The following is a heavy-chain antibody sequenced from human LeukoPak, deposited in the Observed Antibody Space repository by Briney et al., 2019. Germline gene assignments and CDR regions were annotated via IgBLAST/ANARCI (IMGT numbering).Heavy chain of an antibody. V-gene: IGHV4-59*01. Sequence: SETLSLTCTVSGGSISSYYWSWFRQPPGKGLEWIGYIYYSGSTNYNPSLKSRVTISVDTSKNQFSLKLSSVTAADTAVYYCARLRESSGYPDYWGQGTLVTVSS. J-gene: IGHJ4*02. CDR3: ARLRESSGYPDY. CDR2: IYYSGST. CDR1: GGSISSYY. D-gene: IGHD3-22*01.